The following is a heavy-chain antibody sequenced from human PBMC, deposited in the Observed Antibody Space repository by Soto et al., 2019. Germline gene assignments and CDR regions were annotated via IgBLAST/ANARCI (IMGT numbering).Heavy chain of an antibody. J-gene: IGHJ6*02. CDR1: GYSFTSYW. CDR3: ASLRYYDFWSGPNGMDV. V-gene: IGHV5-51*01. D-gene: IGHD3-3*01. Sequence: GESLKISCKGSGYSFTSYWIGWVRQMPGKGLEWMGIIYPGDSDTRYSPSFQGQVTISADKSISTAYLQWSSLKASDTAMYYCASLRYYDFWSGPNGMDVWGQGTTVTVSS. CDR2: IYPGDSDT.